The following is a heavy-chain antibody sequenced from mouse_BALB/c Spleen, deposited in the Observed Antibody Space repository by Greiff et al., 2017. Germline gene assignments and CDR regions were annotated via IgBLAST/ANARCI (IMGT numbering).Heavy chain of an antibody. Sequence: EVQVVESGGGLVQPGGSLKLSCAASGFTFSSYTMSWVRQTPEKRLEWVAYISNGGGSTYYPDTVKGRFTISRDNAKNTLYLQMSSLKSEDTAMYYCATYGNYGGAYWGQGTLVTVSA. CDR2: ISNGGGST. D-gene: IGHD2-1*01. V-gene: IGHV5-12-2*01. CDR3: ATYGNYGGAY. CDR1: GFTFSSYT. J-gene: IGHJ3*01.